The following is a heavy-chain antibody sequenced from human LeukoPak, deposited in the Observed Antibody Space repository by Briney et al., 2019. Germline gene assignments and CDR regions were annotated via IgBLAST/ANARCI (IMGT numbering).Heavy chain of an antibody. CDR2: INHSGST. Sequence: SETLSLTRAVYGGSFSGYYWSWIRQPPGKGLEWIGEINHSGSTNYNPSLKSRVTISVDTSKNQFSLKLSSVTAADTAVYYCARGGANYDFWSGYYRGIWFDPWGQGTLVTVSS. CDR3: ARGGANYDFWSGYYRGIWFDP. CDR1: GGSFSGYY. D-gene: IGHD3-3*01. V-gene: IGHV4-34*01. J-gene: IGHJ5*02.